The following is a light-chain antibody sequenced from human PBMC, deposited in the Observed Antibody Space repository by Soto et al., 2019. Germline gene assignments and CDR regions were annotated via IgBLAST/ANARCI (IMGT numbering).Light chain of an antibody. V-gene: IGKV4-1*01. Sequence: DIAVTQSPDSLAVSLGERATINCKSSQSVLYSSNNKNYLAWYQQKPGQPPNLLVYWASTRESGVPDRFSGSGSGTDFPLTISSLQAEDVAVYYCQQCYTTPPTFGQGTKLEIK. CDR1: QSVLYSSNNKNY. J-gene: IGKJ2*01. CDR2: WAS. CDR3: QQCYTTPPT.